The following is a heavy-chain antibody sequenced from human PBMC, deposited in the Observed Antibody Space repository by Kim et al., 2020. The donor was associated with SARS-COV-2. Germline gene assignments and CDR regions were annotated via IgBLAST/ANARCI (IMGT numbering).Heavy chain of an antibody. V-gene: IGHV5-51*01. Sequence: PSFQGQVTISADKSISTAYLQWSSLKASDTAMYYCAGSSGWYPDDAFDIWGQGTMVTVSS. D-gene: IGHD6-19*01. J-gene: IGHJ3*02. CDR3: AGSSGWYPDDAFDI.